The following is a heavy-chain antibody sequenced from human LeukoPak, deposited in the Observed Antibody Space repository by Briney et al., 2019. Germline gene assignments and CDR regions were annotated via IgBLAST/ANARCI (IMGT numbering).Heavy chain of an antibody. D-gene: IGHD6-13*01. V-gene: IGHV1-8*01. CDR1: GYTFTSYD. CDR2: MNPNSGNT. CDR3: ARVRGQQLGHYYMDV. Sequence: GASVKVSRKASGYTFTSYDINWVRQATGQGLEWMGWMNPNSGNTGYAQKFQGRVTMTRNTSISTAYMELSSLRSEDTAVYYCARVRGQQLGHYYMDVWGKGTTVTVSS. J-gene: IGHJ6*03.